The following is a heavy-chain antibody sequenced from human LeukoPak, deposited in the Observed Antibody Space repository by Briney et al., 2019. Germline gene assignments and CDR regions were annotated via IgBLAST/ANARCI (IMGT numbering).Heavy chain of an antibody. V-gene: IGHV3-33*01. D-gene: IGHD3-16*01. CDR3: ARIPGGYYYGMDV. J-gene: IGHJ6*02. CDR2: IWYDGSNK. Sequence: PGGSLRLSCAASGFTFSSYGMHWVRQAPGKGLEWVAVIWYDGSNKYYADSVKGRFTISRDNSKNTLYLQMNSLRAEDTAVYYCARIPGGYYYGMDVWGQGTTVTVSS. CDR1: GFTFSSYG.